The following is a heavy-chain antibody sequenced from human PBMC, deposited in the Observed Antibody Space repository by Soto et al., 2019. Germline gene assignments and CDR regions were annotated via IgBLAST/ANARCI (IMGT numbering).Heavy chain of an antibody. CDR2: ISAYNGDT. J-gene: IGHJ6*03. D-gene: IGHD4-17*01. CDR3: ARQQQESVTNPPYFYCYIEA. CDR1: GYTYPSYG. Sequence: QAQLVQSGAEVKKPGASVKVSCKASGYTYPSYGISWVRQAPGQGLEWMGWISAYNGDTKYAQKFQGRLTLTTDTAADTAYMERRSLRSDDTAVYYWARQQQESVTNPPYFYCYIEAWGKGTTVAVSS. V-gene: IGHV1-18*01.